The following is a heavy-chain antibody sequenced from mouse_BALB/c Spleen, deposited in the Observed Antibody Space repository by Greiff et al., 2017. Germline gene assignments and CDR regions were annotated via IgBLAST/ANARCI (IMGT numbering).Heavy chain of an antibody. D-gene: IGHD4-1*01. V-gene: IGHV1-54*01. Sequence: VQLQQSGAELVRPGTSVKVSCTASGYAFTNYLIEWVKQRPGQGLEWIGVINPGSGGTNYNEKFKGKATLTADKSSSTAYMQLSSLTSDDSAVYCCARAGTADYWGQGTTLTVSS. CDR3: ARAGTADY. CDR2: INPGSGGT. CDR1: GYAFTNYL. J-gene: IGHJ2*01.